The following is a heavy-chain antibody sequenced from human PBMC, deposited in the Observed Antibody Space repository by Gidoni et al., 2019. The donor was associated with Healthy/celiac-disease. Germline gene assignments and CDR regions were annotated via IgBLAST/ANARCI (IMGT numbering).Heavy chain of an antibody. Sequence: LVESGGGEAQPARSLRLSCVAFGFTFSSYGMHWVRPAPGKGLEWVAVIWYDGSNKYYADSVKGRFIISRDNFKNTVYLQMNSLRAEDTAVYYCARDPRGYSGYLLDYWGQGTLVTVSS. J-gene: IGHJ4*02. V-gene: IGHV3-33*01. CDR2: IWYDGSNK. CDR1: GFTFSSYG. CDR3: ARDPRGYSGYLLDY. D-gene: IGHD5-12*01.